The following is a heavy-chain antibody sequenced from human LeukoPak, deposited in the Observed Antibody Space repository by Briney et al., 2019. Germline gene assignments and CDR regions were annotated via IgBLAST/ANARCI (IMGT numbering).Heavy chain of an antibody. J-gene: IGHJ4*02. Sequence: SQTLSLTCAISGDSVSSKSVSWNWIRQSPSGGLEYLGRTRYRSTWNTFHSSSVEGRITINADTSRNQVSLRLNSVTPEDTALYYCVRDFNWAFDYWGQGTLVTVSS. CDR1: GDSVSSKSVS. D-gene: IGHD7-27*01. V-gene: IGHV6-1*01. CDR3: VRDFNWAFDY. CDR2: TRYRSTWNT.